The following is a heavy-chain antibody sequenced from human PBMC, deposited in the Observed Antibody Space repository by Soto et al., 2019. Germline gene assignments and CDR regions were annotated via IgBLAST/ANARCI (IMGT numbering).Heavy chain of an antibody. CDR3: TRQLVVITSYYYFDY. Sequence: EVQLVESGGGLVQPGRSLRLSCTASGFTFGDYAMSWVRQAPGKGLEWVGFIRSKAYGGTTEYAASVKGRFTISRDDSKSIAYLQMNSLKTEDTAVYYCTRQLVVITSYYYFDYWGQGTLVTVSS. CDR2: IRSKAYGGTT. J-gene: IGHJ4*02. CDR1: GFTFGDYA. V-gene: IGHV3-49*04. D-gene: IGHD3-22*01.